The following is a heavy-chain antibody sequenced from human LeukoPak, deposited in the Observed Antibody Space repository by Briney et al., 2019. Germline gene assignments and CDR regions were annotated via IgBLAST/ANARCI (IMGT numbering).Heavy chain of an antibody. CDR2: INPNSGGT. D-gene: IGHD6-19*01. J-gene: IGHJ6*03. Sequence: ASVKVSCKASGYTFTGYYMHWVRQAPGQGLEWMGRINPNSGGTNYAQKFQGRVTMTRDTSISTAYMELSRLRSDDTAVYYCARDGEGYSSGWYLGYYYYYYMDVRGKGTTVTVSS. CDR1: GYTFTGYY. V-gene: IGHV1-2*06. CDR3: ARDGEGYSSGWYLGYYYYYYMDV.